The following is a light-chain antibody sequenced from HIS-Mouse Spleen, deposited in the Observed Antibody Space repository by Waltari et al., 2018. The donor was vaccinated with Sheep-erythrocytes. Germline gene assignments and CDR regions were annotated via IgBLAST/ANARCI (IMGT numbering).Light chain of an antibody. CDR1: SSDVGCYNY. J-gene: IGLJ3*02. CDR2: EGS. Sequence: QSALTQPRSVSGSPGQSVTISCTGTSSDVGCYNYVSWYQQHPGKAPKLMIYEGSKRPSGVSNRFSGSKSGNTASLTISGLQAEDEADYYCCSYAGSSTWVFGGGTKLTVL. V-gene: IGLV2-23*01. CDR3: CSYAGSSTWV.